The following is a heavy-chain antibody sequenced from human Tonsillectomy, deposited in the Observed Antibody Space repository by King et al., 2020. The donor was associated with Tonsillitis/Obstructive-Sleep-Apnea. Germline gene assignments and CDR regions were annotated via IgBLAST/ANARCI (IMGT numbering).Heavy chain of an antibody. CDR2: ISASGGTT. Sequence: EVQLVESGGGLVQPGGSLRLSCAASGFTFSKYAMSWVRQAPGKGLEWISGISASGGTTYYADSVKGRFTISRDNPKNTLYLQMNSLRAEDTAAYYCAKDGVITISGVAGDVFDFWGQGTVVIVSS. J-gene: IGHJ3*01. D-gene: IGHD3-3*01. V-gene: IGHV3-23*04. CDR1: GFTFSKYA. CDR3: AKDGVITISGVAGDVFDF.